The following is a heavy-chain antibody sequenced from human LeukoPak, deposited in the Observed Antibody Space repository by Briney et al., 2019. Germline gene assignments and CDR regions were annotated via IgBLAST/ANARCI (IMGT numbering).Heavy chain of an antibody. CDR3: AMTTVVTGHYYYYGMDV. CDR1: GYTFTSYG. Sequence: GASVKVSCKASGYTFTSYGISWVRQAPGQGLEWMGWISAYNGNTNYAQKLQGRVTMTTDTSTSTAYMELRSLRSDDTAVYYCAMTTVVTGHYYYYGMDVWGQGTTVTVSS. CDR2: ISAYNGNT. V-gene: IGHV1-18*01. J-gene: IGHJ6*02. D-gene: IGHD4-23*01.